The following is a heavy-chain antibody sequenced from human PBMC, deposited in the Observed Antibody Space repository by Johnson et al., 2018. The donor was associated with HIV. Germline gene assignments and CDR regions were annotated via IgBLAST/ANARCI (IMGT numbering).Heavy chain of an antibody. CDR2: IKSNTDGGTT. CDR1: GFTFSSYA. Sequence: VQLVESGGGVVQPGRSLRLSCAASGFTFSSYAMHWVRQAPGKGLEWVGRIKSNTDGGTTDYAAPVKGRFTISRDDSKNTLYLQMNSLKTEDTAVYYCTTEDAPSYGDYGEAFDIWGQGTMVTVSS. CDR3: TTEDAPSYGDYGEAFDI. D-gene: IGHD4-17*01. J-gene: IGHJ3*02. V-gene: IGHV3-15*01.